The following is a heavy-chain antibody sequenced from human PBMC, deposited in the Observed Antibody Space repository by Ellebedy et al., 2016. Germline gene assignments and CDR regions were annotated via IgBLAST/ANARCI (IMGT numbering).Heavy chain of an antibody. D-gene: IGHD2-2*01. Sequence: GESLKISXSASGFTFSNYFMHWVRQAPGKGLVWVSRINSDGSSTNYADSVKGRFTISRDNAKNTLYLQMNSLRAEDTAVYYCARIYSSTTRYYYWGQGTLVTVSS. J-gene: IGHJ4*02. V-gene: IGHV3-74*01. CDR3: ARIYSSTTRYYY. CDR2: INSDGSST. CDR1: GFTFSNYF.